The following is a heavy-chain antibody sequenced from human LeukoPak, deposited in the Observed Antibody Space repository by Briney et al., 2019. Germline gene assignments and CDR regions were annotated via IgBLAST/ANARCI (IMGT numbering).Heavy chain of an antibody. CDR1: GFTFDDYA. D-gene: IGHD7-27*01. V-gene: IGHV3-43*02. Sequence: GGSLRLSCAASGFTFDDYAMHWVRQAPGKGLEWVSLISGDGGSTYYADSVKGRFTISRDNSKNSLYLQMNSLRTEDTALYYWAKLLGPFDYFEYWGQGTLVTVSS. J-gene: IGHJ4*02. CDR2: ISGDGGST. CDR3: AKLLGPFDYFEY.